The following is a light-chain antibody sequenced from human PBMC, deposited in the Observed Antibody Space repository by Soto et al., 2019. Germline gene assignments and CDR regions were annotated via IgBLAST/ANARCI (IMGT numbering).Light chain of an antibody. CDR1: SRDIAASNF. J-gene: IGLJ1*01. CDR3: SSYTANSVTLYV. Sequence: QSALAQPASVSGSPGQSITISRTGTSRDIAASNFVSWYQQRPGKAPKVMIYEVSNRPSGVSNRFSGSKSGTTASLTISGLQAEDEADYYCSSYTANSVTLYVFGTGTKVTVL. CDR2: EVS. V-gene: IGLV2-14*01.